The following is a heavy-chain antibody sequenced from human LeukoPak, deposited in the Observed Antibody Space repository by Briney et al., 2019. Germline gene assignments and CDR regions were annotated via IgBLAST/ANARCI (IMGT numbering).Heavy chain of an antibody. Sequence: GGSLRLSCAASGFTVSSNYMSWVRQAPGKGLEWVSVIYSGGSTYCADSVKGRFTISRDNSKNTLYLQMNSLRAEDTAVYYCARATYDFWSGPNFDYWGQGTLVTVSS. J-gene: IGHJ4*02. CDR3: ARATYDFWSGPNFDY. V-gene: IGHV3-53*01. D-gene: IGHD3-3*01. CDR1: GFTVSSNY. CDR2: IYSGGST.